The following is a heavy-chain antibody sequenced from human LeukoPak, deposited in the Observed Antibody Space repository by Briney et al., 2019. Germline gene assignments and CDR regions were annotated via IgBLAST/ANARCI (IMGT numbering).Heavy chain of an antibody. CDR2: IYYSGST. J-gene: IGHJ4*02. D-gene: IGHD3-22*01. Sequence: SETLSLTCTVSGGSISGHYWSWIRQPPGKGLEWIGYIYYSGSTNYNPSLKSRVTISVDTSKNQFSLKLSSVTAADTAVYYCAATYYYDSSGYVGDYWGQGTLVTVSS. CDR1: GGSISGHY. V-gene: IGHV4-59*08. CDR3: AATYYYDSSGYVGDY.